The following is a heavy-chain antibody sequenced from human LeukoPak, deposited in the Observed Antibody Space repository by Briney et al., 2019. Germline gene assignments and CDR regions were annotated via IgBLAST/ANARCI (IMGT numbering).Heavy chain of an antibody. J-gene: IGHJ4*02. Sequence: PGGSLRLSCAASGFVFTTYTMSWVRQAPGKGLEWVANIKEDESERNYMDSVKGRFTISRDNAKNFMYLEMNSLRVEDTAIYYCTREYWGIDYWGQGVLVTVSS. D-gene: IGHD3-16*01. CDR3: TREYWGIDY. CDR2: IKEDESER. CDR1: GFVFTTYT. V-gene: IGHV3-7*01.